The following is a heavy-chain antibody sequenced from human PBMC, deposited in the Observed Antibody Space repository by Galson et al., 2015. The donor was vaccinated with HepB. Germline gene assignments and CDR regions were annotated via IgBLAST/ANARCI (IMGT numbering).Heavy chain of an antibody. J-gene: IGHJ4*02. CDR3: AREYYGSGSYLN. D-gene: IGHD3-10*01. CDR2: ISYDGSNK. V-gene: IGHV3-30-3*01. Sequence: SLRLSCAASGFTFSSYAMHWVRQAPGKGLEWVAVISYDGSNKYYADSVKGRFTISRDNSKNTLYLQMNSLRAEDTAVYYCAREYYGSGSYLNWGQGTLVTVSS. CDR1: GFTFSSYA.